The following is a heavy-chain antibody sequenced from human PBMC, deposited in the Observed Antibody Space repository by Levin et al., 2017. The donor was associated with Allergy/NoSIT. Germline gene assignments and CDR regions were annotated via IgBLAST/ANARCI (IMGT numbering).Heavy chain of an antibody. V-gene: IGHV3-30-3*01. J-gene: IGHJ3*02. CDR3: ARGEYCSGGSCSGHDAFDI. CDR2: ISYDGSNK. D-gene: IGHD2-15*01. CDR1: GFTFSSYA. Sequence: QSGGSLRLSCAASGFTFSSYAMHWVRQAPGKGLEWVAVISYDGSNKYYADSVKGRFTISRDNSKNTLYLQMNSLRAEDTAVYYCARGEYCSGGSCSGHDAFDIWGQGTMVTVSS.